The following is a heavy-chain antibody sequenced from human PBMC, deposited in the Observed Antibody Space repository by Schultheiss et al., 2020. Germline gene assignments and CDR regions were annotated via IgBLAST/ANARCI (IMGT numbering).Heavy chain of an antibody. D-gene: IGHD5-18*01. J-gene: IGHJ4*02. CDR3: ARAPRNGYSYGTGAFDI. V-gene: IGHV4-61*02. CDR2: IYTSGST. Sequence: SETLSLTCTVSGGSISRSSYYWGWIRQPAGKGLEWIGRIYTSGSTNYNPSLKSRVTISVDTSKNQFSLKVNSVTAADTAVYYCARAPRNGYSYGTGAFDIWGQGTLVTVSS. CDR1: GGSISRSSYY.